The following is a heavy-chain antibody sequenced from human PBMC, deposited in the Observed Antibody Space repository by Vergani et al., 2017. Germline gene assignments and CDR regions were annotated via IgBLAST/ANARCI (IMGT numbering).Heavy chain of an antibody. J-gene: IGHJ4*02. V-gene: IGHV1-24*01. CDR3: AIVTDYYDSSGYYLDY. D-gene: IGHD3-22*01. Sequence: QVQLVQSGSEVRKPGASVKVSCQVSGYSPTELTIHWVRQAPGKGLEWMGGFDPEHGEVTFAHHIQGRVTMTEDRSTDTAYMELGSLRPEDTALYYFAIVTDYYDSSGYYLDYWVQRTLVTVSS. CDR1: GYSPTELT. CDR2: FDPEHGEV.